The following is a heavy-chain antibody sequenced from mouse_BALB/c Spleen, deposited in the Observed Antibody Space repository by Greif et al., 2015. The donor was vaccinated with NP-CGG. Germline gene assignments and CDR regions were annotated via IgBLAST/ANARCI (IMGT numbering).Heavy chain of an antibody. V-gene: IGHV3-2*02. Sequence: EVKLQESGPGLVKPSQSLSLTCTVTGYSITSDYAWNWIRQFPGNKLEWMGYISYSGSTSYNPSLKSRISITRDTSENQFFLQLNSVTTEDTATYYCARGGDYDVGFAYWGQGTLVTVSA. CDR1: GYSITSDYA. D-gene: IGHD2-4*01. CDR2: ISYSGST. CDR3: ARGGDYDVGFAY. J-gene: IGHJ3*01.